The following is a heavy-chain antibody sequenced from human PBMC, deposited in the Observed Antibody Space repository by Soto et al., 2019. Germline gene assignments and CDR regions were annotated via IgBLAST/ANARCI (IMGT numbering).Heavy chain of an antibody. CDR2: IDPSDSYT. D-gene: IGHD3-22*01. CDR3: ARLEGGYYDSRGYGMDV. J-gene: IGHJ6*02. Sequence: GESLKISCQGSGYSFTSYWISWVRQMPGKGLEWMGRIDPSDSYTNYSPSFQGHVTISADKSISTAYLQWSSLKASDTAMYYCARLEGGYYDSRGYGMDVWGQGTTVTVSS. V-gene: IGHV5-10-1*01. CDR1: GYSFTSYW.